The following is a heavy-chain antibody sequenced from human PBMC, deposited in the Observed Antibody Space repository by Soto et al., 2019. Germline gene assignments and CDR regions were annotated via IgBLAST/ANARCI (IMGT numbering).Heavy chain of an antibody. D-gene: IGHD1-1*01. J-gene: IGHJ4*02. V-gene: IGHV6-1*01. CDR2: TYYRSKWYC. CDR3: ARDPPNYHSAFDQ. CDR1: GDSVSSKTAA. Sequence: SQTLSLPCAISGDSVSSKTAAWNWIRQSPSRGLEWLGRTYYRSKWYCDYAVSLKSRITINADTSKNQFSLQLSSVTPEDTAVYYCARDPPNYHSAFDQWGQGTRGTVS.